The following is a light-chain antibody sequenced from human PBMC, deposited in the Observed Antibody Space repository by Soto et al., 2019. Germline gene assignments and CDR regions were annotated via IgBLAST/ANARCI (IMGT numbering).Light chain of an antibody. Sequence: EKVMTQSPSTLSVSPGERATLSCRASQRVSSNLAWYQQKPCQAPRLLIYDASTRATGIPARFSGSGSGTEFTLTSSSLQSEDRAVYYCQQYDDWPETFGQGTKVEIK. CDR3: QQYDDWPET. CDR1: QRVSSN. CDR2: DAS. J-gene: IGKJ1*01. V-gene: IGKV3-15*01.